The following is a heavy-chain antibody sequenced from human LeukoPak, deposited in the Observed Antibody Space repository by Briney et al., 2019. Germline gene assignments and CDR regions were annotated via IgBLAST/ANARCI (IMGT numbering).Heavy chain of an antibody. D-gene: IGHD3-22*01. J-gene: IGHJ4*02. CDR3: ARLYYDTSGYQLDY. V-gene: IGHV1-2*02. Sequence: ASVKVSCKASGYTFTGYYMYWVRQAPGQGLEWMGCINPYSGGTNYAQKFQGRVTMTRDTSMSTVYMELSSLRSGDTAVYYCARLYYDTSGYQLDYWGQGTLVTVSS. CDR2: INPYSGGT. CDR1: GYTFTGYY.